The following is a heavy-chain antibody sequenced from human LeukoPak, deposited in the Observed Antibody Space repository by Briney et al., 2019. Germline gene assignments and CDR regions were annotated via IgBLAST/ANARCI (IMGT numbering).Heavy chain of an antibody. V-gene: IGHV3-21*01. D-gene: IGHD3-10*01. J-gene: IGHJ4*02. Sequence: KPGGSLRLSCAASGFTFSIYSMNWVRQAPGKGREGVSSISSRSSYIYYADSVKGRFTISRDNAKNSLYLQMNSLRAEDTAVYYCARAPEWWTMVRALNDYWGQGTLVTVSS. CDR1: GFTFSIYS. CDR2: ISSRSSYI. CDR3: ARAPEWWTMVRALNDY.